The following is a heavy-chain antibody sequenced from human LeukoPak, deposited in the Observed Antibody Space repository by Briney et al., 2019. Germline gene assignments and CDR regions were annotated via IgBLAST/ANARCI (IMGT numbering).Heavy chain of an antibody. CDR1: GFTFSSYE. Sequence: GGSLRLSCAASGFTFSSYEMNWVRQAPGKGLEWVSTISGSGGSTYYADSVKGRFTISRDNSKNTLYLQMNSLRAEDTAVYYCAKDIRSSGWSKYSDYWGQGTLVTVSS. J-gene: IGHJ4*02. CDR3: AKDIRSSGWSKYSDY. V-gene: IGHV3-23*01. CDR2: ISGSGGST. D-gene: IGHD6-19*01.